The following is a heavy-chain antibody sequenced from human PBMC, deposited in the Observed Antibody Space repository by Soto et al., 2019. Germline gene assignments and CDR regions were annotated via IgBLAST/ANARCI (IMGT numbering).Heavy chain of an antibody. V-gene: IGHV3-23*01. CDR2: ISGSGGST. Sequence: EVQLLESGGGLVQPGGSLRLSCAASGFTFSSYAMSWVRQAPGTGLEWVSAISGSGGSTYYADSVKGRSTIPRDESKNRLYREPNSLTGEDTAVYYCARIGCSVVIIEHDYGMDFCGQ. CDR1: GFTFSSYA. CDR3: ARIGCSVVIIEHDYGMDF. D-gene: IGHD3-3*01. J-gene: IGHJ6*02.